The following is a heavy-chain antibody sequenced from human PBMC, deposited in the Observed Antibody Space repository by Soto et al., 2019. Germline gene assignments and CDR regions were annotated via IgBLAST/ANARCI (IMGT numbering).Heavy chain of an antibody. J-gene: IGHJ4*02. CDR3: ARDKSPYSSGWHNRHFDY. Sequence: PGGSLRLSCAASGFTLSSYAMHWVRQAPGKGLEWVAVISYDGSNKYYADSVKGRSTISRDNSKNTLYLQMNSLRAEDTAVYYCARDKSPYSSGWHNRHFDYWGKGTLVTVSS. CDR1: GFTLSSYA. V-gene: IGHV3-30-3*01. CDR2: ISYDGSNK. D-gene: IGHD6-19*01.